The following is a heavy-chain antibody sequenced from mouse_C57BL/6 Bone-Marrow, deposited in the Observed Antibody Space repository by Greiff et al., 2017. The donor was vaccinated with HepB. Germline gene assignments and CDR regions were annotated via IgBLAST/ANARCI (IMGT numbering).Heavy chain of an antibody. CDR2: IRNKANGYTT. J-gene: IGHJ3*01. CDR1: GFTFNDYQ. D-gene: IGHD1-1*01. CDR3: VKAVSSGSSYTWFAY. Sequence: EVKLVESGGGLVQPGASLRLSCAASGFTFNDYQMSWVRQAPGKAPEWLALIRNKANGYTTEYTASVKGRFTISRDNSQNILYLPMNTLRAEDSATYYCVKAVSSGSSYTWFAYWGQGTLVTVSA. V-gene: IGHV7-4*01.